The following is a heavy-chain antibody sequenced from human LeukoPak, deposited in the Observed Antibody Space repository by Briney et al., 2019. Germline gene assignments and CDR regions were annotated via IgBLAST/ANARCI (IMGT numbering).Heavy chain of an antibody. V-gene: IGHV3-7*01. CDR2: IKQDGSEK. J-gene: IGHJ3*02. D-gene: IGHD3-3*01. CDR1: GFTFSSYW. CDR3: AKGFAYYDFWSGYCSLAAFDI. Sequence: TGGSLRLSCAASGFTFSSYWMSWVRQAPGKGLEWVANIKQDGSEKYYVDSVKGRFTISRDNAKNSLYLQMNSLRAENTAVYYCAKGFAYYDFWSGYCSLAAFDIWGHGTMVTVSS.